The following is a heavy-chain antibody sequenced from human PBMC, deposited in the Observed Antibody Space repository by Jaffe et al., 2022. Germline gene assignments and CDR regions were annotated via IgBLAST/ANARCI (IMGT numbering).Heavy chain of an antibody. D-gene: IGHD2-15*01. V-gene: IGHV1-18*01. CDR3: AREVVVTPNSKLPYYFDY. CDR2: ISAYNGNT. J-gene: IGHJ4*02. CDR1: GYTFTSYG. Sequence: QVQLVQSGAEVKKPGASVKVSCKASGYTFTSYGISWVRQAPGQGLEWMGWISAYNGNTNYAQKLQGRVTMTTDTSTSTAYMELRSLRSDDTAVYYCAREVVVTPNSKLPYYFDYWGQGTLVTVSS.